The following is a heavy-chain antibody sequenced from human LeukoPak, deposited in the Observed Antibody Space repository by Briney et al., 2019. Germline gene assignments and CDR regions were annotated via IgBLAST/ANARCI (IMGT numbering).Heavy chain of an antibody. CDR3: ARHDLPVGCTSSNGPNGSWLDP. D-gene: IGHD1-26*01. CDR1: GYIFTNYW. J-gene: IGHJ5*02. CDR2: INPVNSDT. V-gene: IGHV5-51*01. Sequence: GESLKISCKGSGYIFTNYWIAWVRQMPGKGLEWMGIINPVNSDTTYSPSFRGQVTMSVDKSIESAYLQWSSLEASDTAIYYCARHDLPVGCTSSNGPNGSWLDPWGQGTLVTVSP.